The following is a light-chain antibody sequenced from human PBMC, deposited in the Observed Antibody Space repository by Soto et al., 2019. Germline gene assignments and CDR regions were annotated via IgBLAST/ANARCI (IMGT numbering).Light chain of an antibody. CDR3: CSYAGSYNVM. CDR2: DVS. J-gene: IGLJ3*02. Sequence: QSALTQPRSVSGSPGQSVTISCTGTSSDVGGYNYVSWYQHHPGKAPKLTIYDVSKRPSGVPDRFSGSKSGNTASLTISGLQAEDEADYYCCSYAGSYNVMFGGGTKLTVL. CDR1: SSDVGGYNY. V-gene: IGLV2-11*01.